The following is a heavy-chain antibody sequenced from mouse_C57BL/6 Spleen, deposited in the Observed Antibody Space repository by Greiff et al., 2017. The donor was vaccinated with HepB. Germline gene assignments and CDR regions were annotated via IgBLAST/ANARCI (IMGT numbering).Heavy chain of an antibody. V-gene: IGHV1-81*01. Sequence: VQLQESGAELARPGASVKLSCKASGYTFTSYGISWVKQRTGQGLEWIGEIYPRSGNTYYNEKFKGKATLTADKSSSTAYMELRSLTSEDSAVYFCARYSSPSYAMDYWGQGTSVTVSS. J-gene: IGHJ4*01. CDR3: ARYSSPSYAMDY. CDR2: IYPRSGNT. D-gene: IGHD2-12*01. CDR1: GYTFTSYG.